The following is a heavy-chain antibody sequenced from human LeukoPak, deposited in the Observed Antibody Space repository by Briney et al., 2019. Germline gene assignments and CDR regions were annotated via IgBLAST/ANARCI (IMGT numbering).Heavy chain of an antibody. CDR1: GFTFSTYV. CDR2: ISSNGDNT. V-gene: IGHV3-64D*06. Sequence: GGSLSLSCSVSGFTFSTYVMHWVPQAPGKGLKYISAISSNGDNTYYEDSVKGRFTITRDNSKNTLYLQMSSLRPDDTAVYFCLRGTGYWGQGTLVTVSS. CDR3: LRGTGY. J-gene: IGHJ4*02.